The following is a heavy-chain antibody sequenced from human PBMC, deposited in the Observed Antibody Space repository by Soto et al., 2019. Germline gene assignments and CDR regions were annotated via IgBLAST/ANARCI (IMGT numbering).Heavy chain of an antibody. CDR1: GGSFSGYH. CDR2: INHSGST. CDR3: ARYLHGLGNYYQLNWFDP. V-gene: IGHV4-34*01. J-gene: IGHJ5*02. D-gene: IGHD3-10*01. Sequence: ASETLSLTCAVYGGSFSGYHWSWIRQPPGKGLEWIGEINHSGSTNYNPSLKSRVTISVDTSKNQFSLKLSSVTAADTAVYYCARYLHGLGNYYQLNWFDPWGQETLVTVSS.